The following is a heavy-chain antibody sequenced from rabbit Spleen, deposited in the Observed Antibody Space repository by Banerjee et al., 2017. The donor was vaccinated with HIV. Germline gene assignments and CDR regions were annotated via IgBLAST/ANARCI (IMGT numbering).Heavy chain of an antibody. J-gene: IGHJ6*01. CDR3: ARDTGSSFSSYGMDL. V-gene: IGHV1S40*01. CDR1: GFSFSSNYY. D-gene: IGHD8-1*01. CDR2: IDTGSSGYT. Sequence: QSLEESGGDLVKPGASLTLTCTASGFSFSSNYYMCWVRQAPGKGLEWIACIDTGSSGYTYYATWATGRFTCSKTSSTTVTLQMTSLTAADTATYFCARDTGSSFSSYGMDLWGQGTLVTVS.